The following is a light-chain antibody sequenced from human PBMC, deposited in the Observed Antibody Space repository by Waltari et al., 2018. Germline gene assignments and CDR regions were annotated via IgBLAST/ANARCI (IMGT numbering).Light chain of an antibody. CDR1: SSDLGGYSF. CDR2: DVS. CDR3: SSYAGIIPPVH. J-gene: IGLJ1*01. Sequence: QSALTQPASVSGSPGQSITISCTRSSSDLGGYSFVSWYQQHPGKAPKLMIYDVSHRPPGVFNRFAGSKSVNTVSLTISGLQPEDEADYSISSYAGIIPPVHFGTGTKVTVL. V-gene: IGLV2-14*01.